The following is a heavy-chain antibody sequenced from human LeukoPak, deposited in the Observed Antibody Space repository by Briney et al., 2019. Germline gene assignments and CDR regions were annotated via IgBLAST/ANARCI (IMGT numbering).Heavy chain of an antibody. V-gene: IGHV4-34*01. Sequence: SETLSLTCAVYGGSFSGYYWSWIRQPPGKGLEWIGSIYYSGSTYYNPSLKSRVTISVDTSKNQFSLKLSSVTAADTAVYYCASYIMNAFDIWGQGTMVTVSS. D-gene: IGHD3-16*01. CDR2: IYYSGST. CDR1: GGSFSGYY. J-gene: IGHJ3*02. CDR3: ASYIMNAFDI.